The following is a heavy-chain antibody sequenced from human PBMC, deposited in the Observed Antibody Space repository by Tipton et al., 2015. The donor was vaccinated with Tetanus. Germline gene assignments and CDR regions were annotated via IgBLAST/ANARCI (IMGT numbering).Heavy chain of an antibody. V-gene: IGHV4-4*07. Sequence: TLSLTCTVSGGSISRHYWSWIRQPAGKGLEWIGRIYSDVYTSESTTYTPSHKNRVSMSVDTSKNQFSLKLTPVIAAATAMYYCARRGDNWYFDLWGRGPLVTVSS. J-gene: IGHJ2*01. D-gene: IGHD2-21*01. CDR1: GGSISRHY. CDR2: IYSDVYTSEST. CDR3: ARRGDNWYFDL.